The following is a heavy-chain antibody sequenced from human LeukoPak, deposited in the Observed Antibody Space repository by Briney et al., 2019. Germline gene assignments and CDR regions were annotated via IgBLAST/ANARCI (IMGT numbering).Heavy chain of an antibody. D-gene: IGHD5-24*01. CDR3: ARVGRWLQNGMGYFDY. J-gene: IGHJ4*02. CDR2: IIPIFGTA. CDR1: GGTFSSYA. V-gene: IGHV1-69*05. Sequence: SVKVSCKASGGTFSSYAISWVRQAPGQGLEWMGGIIPIFGTANYAQKFQGRVTITTDESTSTAYMELSSLRSEDTAVYYCARVGRWLQNGMGYFDYWGEGTLVTVSS.